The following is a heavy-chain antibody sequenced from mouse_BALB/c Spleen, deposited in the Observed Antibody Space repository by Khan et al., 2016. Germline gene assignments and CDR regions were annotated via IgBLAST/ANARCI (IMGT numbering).Heavy chain of an antibody. V-gene: IGHV3-1*02. D-gene: IGHD1-1*02. CDR1: GYSITSGYS. J-gene: IGHJ4*01. CDR3: ARYGYYAMDY. Sequence: EVQLQESGPDLVKPSQSLSLTCTVTGYSITSGYSWHWIRQFPGNKLEWMGYIHYSDSTNYNPSLTRRISLTRATSKNQFFLQLNSVTTEDTATYYGARYGYYAMDYWGQGTAVTVSS. CDR2: IHYSDST.